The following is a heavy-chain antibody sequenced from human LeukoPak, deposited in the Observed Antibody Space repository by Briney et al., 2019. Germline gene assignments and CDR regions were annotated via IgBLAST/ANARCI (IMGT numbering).Heavy chain of an antibody. J-gene: IGHJ4*02. CDR2: IWYDGSNK. Sequence: GGSLRLSCAASGFXFSSYGIHWVRQAPGKGLEWVAVIWYDGSNKYYADSVKGRFTISRDNSKNTLYLQMNSLRAEDTAVYYCARDNSHAIDYWGQGTLVTVSS. D-gene: IGHD5-18*01. CDR3: ARDNSHAIDY. V-gene: IGHV3-33*01. CDR1: GFXFSSYG.